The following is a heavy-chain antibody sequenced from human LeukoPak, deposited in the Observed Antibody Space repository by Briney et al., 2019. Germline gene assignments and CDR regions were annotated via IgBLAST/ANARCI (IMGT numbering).Heavy chain of an antibody. J-gene: IGHJ4*02. D-gene: IGHD5-12*01. CDR1: GGSISSYF. V-gene: IGHV4-59*01. CDR3: ARGQADIVATMNY. Sequence: SETLSLTLPVSGGSISSYFWNWIRPPPGKGLAWIGFIYYSGSTNYNPSLKSRVTISVDTSKNQFSLRLSSVTAADTAVYFCARGQADIVATMNYWGQGTLVTVSS. CDR2: IYYSGST.